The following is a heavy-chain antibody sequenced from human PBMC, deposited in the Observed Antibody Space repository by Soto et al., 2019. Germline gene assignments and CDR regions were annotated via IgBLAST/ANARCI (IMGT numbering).Heavy chain of an antibody. D-gene: IGHD3-22*01. V-gene: IGHV3-23*01. Sequence: EVQLLEPGGGLVQPGGSLRLSCAASGFTFSSYAMSWVRQAPGKGLEWVSAISGSGGSTYYADSVKGRFTISRDNSKNTLYLQMNSLRAEDTAVYYCAKIYYYDSSGYPYYFDYWGQGTLVTVSS. CDR3: AKIYYYDSSGYPYYFDY. CDR2: ISGSGGST. CDR1: GFTFSSYA. J-gene: IGHJ4*02.